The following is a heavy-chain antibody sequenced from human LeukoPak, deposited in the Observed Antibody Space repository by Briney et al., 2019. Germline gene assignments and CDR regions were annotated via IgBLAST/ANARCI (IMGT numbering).Heavy chain of an antibody. CDR3: ARIIAMAGRSWFDP. D-gene: IGHD6-19*01. CDR2: IYTSGST. Sequence: PSQTLSLTCTVSGGSISSGSYYWSWIRQPAGKGLEWIGRIYTSGSTNYNPSLKSRVTISVDTSKNQFSLKLSSVTAADTAVYYCARIIAMAGRSWFDPWGQGTLVTVSS. CDR1: GGSISSGSYY. V-gene: IGHV4-61*02. J-gene: IGHJ5*02.